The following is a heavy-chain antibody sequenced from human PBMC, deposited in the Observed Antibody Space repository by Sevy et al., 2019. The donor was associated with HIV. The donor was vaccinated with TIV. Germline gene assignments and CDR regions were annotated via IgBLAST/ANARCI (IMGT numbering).Heavy chain of an antibody. CDR3: TGGLAVSVDY. V-gene: IGHV1-69*13. CDR1: GGTCSSSA. Sequence: ASVKVSCKASGGTCSSSAISWVRQAPGQGREWMGGIFPIFATANYTQKFQGRLTITADESTCTAYMELSSLRSDDTAVYYCTGGLAVSVDYWGQGTLVTVSS. CDR2: IFPIFATA. D-gene: IGHD6-19*01. J-gene: IGHJ4*02.